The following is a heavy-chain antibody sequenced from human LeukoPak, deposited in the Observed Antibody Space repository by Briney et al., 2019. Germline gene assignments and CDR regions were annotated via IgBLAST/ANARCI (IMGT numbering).Heavy chain of an antibody. CDR1: GFTFSNSA. CDR2: LSGSGITT. J-gene: IGHJ4*01. D-gene: IGHD6-19*01. V-gene: IGHV3-23*01. CDR3: AKGIYSSGWSYFDY. Sequence: GGSLRLPCAASGFTFSNSAMSWVCQAPGKGLEWVSTLSGSGITTYYADSVKGRFTISRDNSKNTLYLQMNSLRAEDTAVYYCAKGIYSSGWSYFDYWGHGTLVTVSS.